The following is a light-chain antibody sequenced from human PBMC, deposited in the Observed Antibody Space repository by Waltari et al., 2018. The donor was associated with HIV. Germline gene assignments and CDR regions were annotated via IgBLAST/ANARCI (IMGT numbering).Light chain of an antibody. CDR3: AAWDDSLSGPV. J-gene: IGLJ3*02. V-gene: IGLV1-47*01. CDR2: RNH. Sequence: QSVLTQPPSGSGTPGQRVTISCSGSSSTIGNNYVNWYQQLSGTAPKLLIYRNHHRPSGVPDRFSGSTSGTSASLAISGLQSEDEADYYCAAWDDSLSGPVFGGGTKLTVL. CDR1: SSTIGNNY.